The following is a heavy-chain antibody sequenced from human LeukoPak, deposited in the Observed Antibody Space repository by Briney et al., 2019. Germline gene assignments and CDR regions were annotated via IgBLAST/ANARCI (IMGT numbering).Heavy chain of an antibody. CDR3: AAGHSG. V-gene: IGHV3-43*01. Sequence: GGSLRLSCEASGLSIGDYTMHWVRQVPGKGLEWVSLISRNGVATKYADSVKGRFTISRDNSKNTLYLQMNSLRAEDTAVYYCAAGHSGWGQGTLVTVSS. CDR1: GLSIGDYT. CDR2: ISRNGVAT. D-gene: IGHD6-19*01. J-gene: IGHJ4*02.